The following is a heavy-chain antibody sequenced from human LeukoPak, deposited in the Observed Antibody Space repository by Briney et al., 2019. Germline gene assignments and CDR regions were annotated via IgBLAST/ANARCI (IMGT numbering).Heavy chain of an antibody. V-gene: IGHV3-11*06. CDR1: GFPFSEYS. Sequence: PGGSLRLSCAASGFPFSEYSMNWVRQAPGKELEWISYIGISSGNTKYADSVKGRFTVSGDNARNSLYLQMNSLRVEDTAVYYCARDHNYAFDNWGQGTLVTVSS. CDR2: IGISSGNT. D-gene: IGHD1-1*01. CDR3: ARDHNYAFDN. J-gene: IGHJ4*02.